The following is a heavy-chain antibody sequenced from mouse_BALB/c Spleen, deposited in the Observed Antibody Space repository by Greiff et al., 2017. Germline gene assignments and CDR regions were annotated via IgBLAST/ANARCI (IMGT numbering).Heavy chain of an antibody. Sequence: EVQRVESGGGLVKPGGSLKLSCAASGFTFSDYYMYWVRQTPEKRLEWVATISDGGSYTYYPDSVKGRFTISRDNAKNNLYLQMSSLKSEDTAMYYCAREGGYWGQGTLVTVSA. CDR2: ISDGGSYT. CDR3: AREGGY. J-gene: IGHJ3*02. CDR1: GFTFSDYY. V-gene: IGHV5-4*02.